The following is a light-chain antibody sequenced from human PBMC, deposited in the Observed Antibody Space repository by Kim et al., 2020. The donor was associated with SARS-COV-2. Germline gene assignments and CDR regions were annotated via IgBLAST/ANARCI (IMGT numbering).Light chain of an antibody. J-gene: IGKJ4*01. CDR3: QQSYNTLT. CDR2: DAT. Sequence: SASVGDRVTITCRASQSIRGQLNWYQQKPGKAPKLLISDATSLESGVPSRFSGSESGTGFTLTISGLQPEDFATYYCQQSYNTLTFGGGTKVDIK. V-gene: IGKV1-39*01. CDR1: QSIRGQ.